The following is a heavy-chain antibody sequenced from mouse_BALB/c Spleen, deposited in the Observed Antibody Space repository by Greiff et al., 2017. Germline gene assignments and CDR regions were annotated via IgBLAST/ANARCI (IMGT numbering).Heavy chain of an antibody. Sequence: EVKLVESGGGLVKPGGSLKLSCAASGFTFSDYYMYWVRQPPEKRLEWVATISDGGSYTYYPDSVKGRFTISRDNANNNLYLQMSSLKSEDTAMYYCARDDGNYFCYAMDYWGQGTSVTVSS. V-gene: IGHV5-4*02. CDR1: GFTFSDYY. J-gene: IGHJ4*01. CDR3: ARDDGNYFCYAMDY. CDR2: ISDGGSYT. D-gene: IGHD2-1*01.